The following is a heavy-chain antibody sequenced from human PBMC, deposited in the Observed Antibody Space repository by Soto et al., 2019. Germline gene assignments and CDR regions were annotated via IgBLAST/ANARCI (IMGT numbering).Heavy chain of an antibody. J-gene: IGHJ5*02. V-gene: IGHV4-34*01. CDR2: INHSGST. CDR3: PRVVVAATRASWFDT. CDR1: GGSFSGYY. D-gene: IGHD2-15*01. Sequence: QVQLQQWGAGLLKPSETLSLTCAVYGGSFSGYYWSWIRQPPGKGLEWIGEINHSGSTNYNPSLKSRVTISVDTSNNQFSQKLSSVTAADTAVYYCPRVVVAATRASWFDTWGQGTLVTVSS.